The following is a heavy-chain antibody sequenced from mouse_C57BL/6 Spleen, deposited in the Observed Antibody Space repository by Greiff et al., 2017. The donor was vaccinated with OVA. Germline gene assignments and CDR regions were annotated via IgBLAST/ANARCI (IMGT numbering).Heavy chain of an antibody. CDR3: TRYDYDWYAMDY. V-gene: IGHV1-5*01. J-gene: IGHJ4*01. Sequence: EVQLQQSGTVLARPGASVKMSCKTSGYTFTSYWMHWVKQRPGQGLEWIGAIYPGNSDTSYNQKFKGKAKLTAVTSASTAYMELSSLTNEDSAVYYCTRYDYDWYAMDYWGQGTSVTVSS. CDR2: IYPGNSDT. D-gene: IGHD2-4*01. CDR1: GYTFTSYW.